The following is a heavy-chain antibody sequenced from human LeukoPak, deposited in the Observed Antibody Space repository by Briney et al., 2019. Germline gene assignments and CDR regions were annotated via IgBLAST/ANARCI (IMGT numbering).Heavy chain of an antibody. V-gene: IGHV4-59*01. Sequence: SETLSLTCTVSGGSIRGYYWSWIRQPPGKGLEWIGYIYYSGSTNYNPSLKSRVTISVDMSKNQFSLKLSSVTAADTAVYYCARAWGDSSSWYAEPNAFDIWGQGAMVTVSS. D-gene: IGHD6-13*01. CDR1: GGSIRGYY. CDR3: ARAWGDSSSWYAEPNAFDI. J-gene: IGHJ3*02. CDR2: IYYSGST.